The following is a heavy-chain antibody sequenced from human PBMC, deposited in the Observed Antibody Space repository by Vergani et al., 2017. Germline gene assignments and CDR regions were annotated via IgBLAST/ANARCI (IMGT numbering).Heavy chain of an antibody. V-gene: IGHV3-7*01. CDR3: ARNRITGTTNYYYYYMDV. CDR1: GFTFSSYW. J-gene: IGHJ6*03. CDR2: IKQDGSEK. D-gene: IGHD1-7*01. Sequence: VQLVESGGGVVQPGGSLRLSCAASGFTFSSYWMSWVRQAPGKGLEWVANIKQDGSEKYYVDSVKGRFTISRDNAKNSLYLQMNSLRAEDTAVYYCARNRITGTTNYYYYYMDVWGKGTTVTVSS.